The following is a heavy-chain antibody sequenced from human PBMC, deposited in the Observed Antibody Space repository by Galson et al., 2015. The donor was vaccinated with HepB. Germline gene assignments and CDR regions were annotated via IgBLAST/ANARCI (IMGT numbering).Heavy chain of an antibody. CDR2: ISYDGSNK. CDR1: GFTFSSYG. CDR3: AKVMALLSHYYYYYGMDV. V-gene: IGHV3-30*18. J-gene: IGHJ6*02. Sequence: SLRLSCAASGFTFSSYGMHWVRQAPGKGLEWVAVISYDGSNKYYADSVKGRFTISRDNSKNTLYLQMNSLRAEDTAVYYCAKVMALLSHYYYYYGMDVWGQGTTVTVSS. D-gene: IGHD2/OR15-2a*01.